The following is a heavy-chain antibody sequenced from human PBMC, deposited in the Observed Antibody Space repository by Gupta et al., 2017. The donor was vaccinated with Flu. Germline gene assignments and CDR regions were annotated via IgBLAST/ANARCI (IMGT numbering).Heavy chain of an antibody. CDR2: VYYVGST. CDR1: GGSIVSSDYY. Sequence: QLQLQESGPGLVKPSETLSLTCTVSGGSIVSSDYYWSWIRQPPGKGLEYIGSVYYVGSTYYNLFLESRVTISIYTSKNQFSLKLISVTAADTALYYCARSGDYFDSWGQGALVTVSS. J-gene: IGHJ4*02. D-gene: IGHD4-17*01. V-gene: IGHV4-39*01. CDR3: ARSGDYFDS.